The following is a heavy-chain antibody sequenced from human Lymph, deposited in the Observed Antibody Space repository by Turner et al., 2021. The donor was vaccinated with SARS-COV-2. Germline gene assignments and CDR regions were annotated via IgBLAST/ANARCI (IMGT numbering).Heavy chain of an antibody. CDR3: AKDRGGEQLVRLFDY. Sequence: EVQLVESGGGLVQPGRSLRLSCAASGFTFDDYAMHWVRQAPGKGLGWVSGIRWNSGSIGYAASVKGRFTISRDNAKNSLYLQMNSLRAEDTAFYYCAKDRGGEQLVRLFDYWGQGTLVTVSS. CDR2: IRWNSGSI. CDR1: GFTFDDYA. V-gene: IGHV3-9*01. J-gene: IGHJ4*02. D-gene: IGHD6-6*01.